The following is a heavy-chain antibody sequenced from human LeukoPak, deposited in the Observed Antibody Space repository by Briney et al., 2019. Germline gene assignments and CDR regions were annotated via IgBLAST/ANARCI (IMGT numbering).Heavy chain of an antibody. CDR3: ARDAGSIRGMDV. CDR1: GYTFISYA. Sequence: GASVKVSCKASGYTFISYAIHWVRQAPGQRLEWMGWSNAGNGNTKYSQEFQGRVTITRDTSASTAYMELSSLRSEDMAVYYCARDAGSIRGMDVWGQGTTVSVSS. J-gene: IGHJ6*02. V-gene: IGHV1-3*02. D-gene: IGHD2-2*01. CDR2: SNAGNGNT.